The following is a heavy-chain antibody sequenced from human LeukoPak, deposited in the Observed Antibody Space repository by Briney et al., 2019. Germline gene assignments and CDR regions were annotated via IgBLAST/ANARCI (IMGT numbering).Heavy chain of an antibody. CDR1: GFILIDSG. D-gene: IGHD1-7*01. J-gene: IGHJ4*02. CDR2: LRYDGRSK. Sequence: PGGSLRLSSTAPGFILIDSGFDWVRQAPGKGLEWVAFLRYDGRSKYYLDAVKGRFTISIDNSKNTVYLQMDSLRPEDTAVYYCAIGVNYSFYDRGQGTLVTVSS. V-gene: IGHV3-30*02. CDR3: AIGVNYSFYD.